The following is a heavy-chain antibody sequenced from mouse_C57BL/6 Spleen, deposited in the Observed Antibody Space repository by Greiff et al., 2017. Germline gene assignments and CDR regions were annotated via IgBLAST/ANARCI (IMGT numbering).Heavy chain of an antibody. D-gene: IGHD2-2*01. CDR3: ARSMVTTTGGISY. CDR2: IHPNSGST. J-gene: IGHJ3*01. Sequence: QVQLQQPGAELVKPGASVKLSCKASGYTFTSYWMHWVKQRPGQGLEWIGMIHPNSGSTNYNKKFKSKATLTVDKSSSTAYMQLSSLTSEDSAVYYCARSMVTTTGGISYWGQGTLVTVSA. CDR1: GYTFTSYW. V-gene: IGHV1-64*01.